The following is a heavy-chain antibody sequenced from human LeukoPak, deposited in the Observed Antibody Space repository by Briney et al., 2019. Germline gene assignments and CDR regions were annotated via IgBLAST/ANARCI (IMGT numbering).Heavy chain of an antibody. V-gene: IGHV4-34*01. J-gene: IGHJ4*02. CDR2: INHSGST. D-gene: IGHD2-21*01. Sequence: RPSETLSLTCAVYGDYFSTYYYSWIRQPPGKGLEWIGEINHSGSTNYNPSLKSRLTISVDMSKKQFFLRLSSVTAADTAMYYCARPGLAYCGGDCYSSDGYYFDYWGQGTLVTVSS. CDR1: GDYFSTYY. CDR3: ARPGLAYCGGDCYSSDGYYFDY.